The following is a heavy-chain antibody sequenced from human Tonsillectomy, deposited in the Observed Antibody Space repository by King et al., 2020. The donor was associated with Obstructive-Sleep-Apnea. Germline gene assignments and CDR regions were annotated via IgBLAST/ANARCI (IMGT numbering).Heavy chain of an antibody. V-gene: IGHV3-48*01. D-gene: IGHD5-18*01. J-gene: IGHJ4*02. CDR2: MSRSSDTI. CDR3: AVVLGYNYGYYCDY. Sequence: VQLVESGGGLVQPGGSLRLSCAASGFNFSEDSIHWVRQAPGKGLEWDSYMSRSSDTIYYADSVKGRFTISRDNAKNSLYLQMNSLRAEDTAVYFCAVVLGYNYGYYCDYWGQGTLLTVSS. CDR1: GFNFSEDS.